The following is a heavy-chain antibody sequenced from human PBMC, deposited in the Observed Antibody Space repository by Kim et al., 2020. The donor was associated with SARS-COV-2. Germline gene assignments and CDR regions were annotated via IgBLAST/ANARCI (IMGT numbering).Heavy chain of an antibody. Sequence: SETLSLTCAVSGGSVSDYYWSWVRQPPGKGLEWIGYIYYSGSTAYNPSLKSRVTISVDTSKNQFSLKMTSVTAADTAVYYCARRGVGSFDIWCQGTMVTV. CDR1: GGSVSDYY. CDR2: IYYSGST. V-gene: IGHV4-59*02. J-gene: IGHJ3*02. D-gene: IGHD3-10*01. CDR3: ARRGVGSFDI.